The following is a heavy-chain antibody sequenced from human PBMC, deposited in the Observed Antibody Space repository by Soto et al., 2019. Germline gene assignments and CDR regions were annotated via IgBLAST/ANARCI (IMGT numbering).Heavy chain of an antibody. Sequence: EVQLLESGGGLVQPGGSLRLSCAASGFTFSSYAMSWVRQAPGKGLEWVSAISGSGGSTYYADSVKGRFTISRDNSKNTLDLQMNSLRAKDTAVYYCAKDSRYFSPQYGMDVWGQGTTVTVAS. CDR1: GFTFSSYA. J-gene: IGHJ6*02. CDR2: ISGSGGST. V-gene: IGHV3-23*01. CDR3: AKDSRYFSPQYGMDV. D-gene: IGHD3-9*01.